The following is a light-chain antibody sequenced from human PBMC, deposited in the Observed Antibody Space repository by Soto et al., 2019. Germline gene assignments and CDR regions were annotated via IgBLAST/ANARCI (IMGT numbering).Light chain of an antibody. CDR3: SSYTTSSPKV. CDR2: DVN. Sequence: QSALTQPASVSGSPGQSITISCTGTSSDVGGYEYVSWYQQHPGKAPKLMIFDVNSRPSGVYNRFSGSKSGNTASLTSSGRQAEDEADYYCSSYTTSSPKVFGGGTQLTVL. V-gene: IGLV2-14*01. J-gene: IGLJ2*01. CDR1: SSDVGGYEY.